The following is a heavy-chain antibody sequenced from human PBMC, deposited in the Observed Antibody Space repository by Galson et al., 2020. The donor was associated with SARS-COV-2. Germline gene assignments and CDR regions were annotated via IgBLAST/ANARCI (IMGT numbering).Heavy chain of an antibody. Sequence: ESLKISCAASGFTFSSYDMHWVRQATGKGLEWVSAIGTAGDTYYPGSVKGRFTISRENAKNSLYLQMNSLRAGDMAVYYCVTGDYYGSGSYRPLDYWGQGTLVTVSS. V-gene: IGHV3-13*01. D-gene: IGHD3-10*01. CDR2: IGTAGDT. CDR3: VTGDYYGSGSYRPLDY. J-gene: IGHJ4*02. CDR1: GFTFSSYD.